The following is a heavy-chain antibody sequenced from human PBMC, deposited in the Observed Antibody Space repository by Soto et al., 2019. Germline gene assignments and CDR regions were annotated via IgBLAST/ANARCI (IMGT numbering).Heavy chain of an antibody. D-gene: IGHD6-6*01. J-gene: IGHJ5*02. Sequence: QVQLQESGPGLVKPSQTLSLTCSVSGGSISSGDYYWSWIRQPPGKGLEWIGYIYYSGSTYYNPSLKSRVTISVDTSKNPFSLKLSSVTAADTAVYYCARERPDGARLDPWGQGTLVTVSS. CDR2: IYYSGST. V-gene: IGHV4-30-4*01. CDR3: ARERPDGARLDP. CDR1: GGSISSGDYY.